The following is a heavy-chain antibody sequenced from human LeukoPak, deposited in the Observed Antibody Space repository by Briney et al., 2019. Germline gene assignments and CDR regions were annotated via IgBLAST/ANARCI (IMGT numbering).Heavy chain of an antibody. CDR1: GGSISSYY. Sequence: SETLSLTCTVSGGSISSYYWSWIRQPPGKGLEWSGYIYYSGSTNYNPSLKSRVTISVDTSKNQFSLKLSSVTAADTAVYYCARLEWELQGYFDYWGQGTLVTVSS. V-gene: IGHV4-59*08. CDR3: ARLEWELQGYFDY. D-gene: IGHD1-26*01. J-gene: IGHJ4*02. CDR2: IYYSGST.